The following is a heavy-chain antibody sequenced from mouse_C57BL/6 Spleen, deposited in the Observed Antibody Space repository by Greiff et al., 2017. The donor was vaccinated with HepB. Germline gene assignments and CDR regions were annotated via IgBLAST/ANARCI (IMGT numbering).Heavy chain of an antibody. V-gene: IGHV5-4*03. CDR2: ISDGGSYT. CDR1: GFTFSSYA. Sequence: EVKVEESGGGLVKPGGSLKLSCAASGFTFSSYAMSWVRQTPEKRLEWVATISDGGSYTYYPDNVKGRFTISRDNAKNNLYLQMSHLKSEDTAMYYCARGGPFAYWGQGTLVTVSA. J-gene: IGHJ3*01. CDR3: ARGGPFAY.